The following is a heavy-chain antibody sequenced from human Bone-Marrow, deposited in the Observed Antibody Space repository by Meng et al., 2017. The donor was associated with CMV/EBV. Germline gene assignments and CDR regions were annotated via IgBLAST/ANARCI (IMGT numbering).Heavy chain of an antibody. CDR2: INPSGGST. CDR1: GYTFTSNY. D-gene: IGHD2-2*02. J-gene: IGHJ6*02. V-gene: IGHV1-46*01. CDR3: ARSNYQLVVPAAINPGGGYYYGMDV. Sequence: ASVKVSCKASGYTFTSNYMHWVRQGPGQGLEWMGIINPSGGSTSYAQKFQGRVTMTRDTSTSTVYMELRSLRSEDTAVYSCARSNYQLVVPAAINPGGGYYYGMDVWGQGTTVTVSS.